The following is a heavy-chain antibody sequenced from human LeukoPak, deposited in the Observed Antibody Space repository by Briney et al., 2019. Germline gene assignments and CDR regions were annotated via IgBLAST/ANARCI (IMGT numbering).Heavy chain of an antibody. CDR1: GFTFDDYA. Sequence: GGSLRLSCAASGFTFDDYAMHWVRHVPRKGLEWVSLISGNGGNTYYADSVKGRFTISRDSAKNSLYLQMNSLRAEDTAVYYCATSDSSGYYFSYYWGQGTLVTVSS. CDR3: ATSDSSGYYFSYY. D-gene: IGHD3-22*01. CDR2: ISGNGGNT. J-gene: IGHJ4*02. V-gene: IGHV3-43*02.